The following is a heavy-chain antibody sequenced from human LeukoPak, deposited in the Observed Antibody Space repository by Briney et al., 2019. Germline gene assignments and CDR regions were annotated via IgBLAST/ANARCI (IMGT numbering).Heavy chain of an antibody. V-gene: IGHV3-7*01. CDR1: GFTFSSYW. Sequence: PGGSLRLSCAASGFTFSSYWMSWVRQAPGKGLEWVANIKQDGSEKYYVDSVKGRFTISRDNAKNSLYLQMNSLRAEDTAVYYCATSYGDYPNDAFDISGQGTMVTVSS. J-gene: IGHJ3*02. CDR3: ATSYGDYPNDAFDI. D-gene: IGHD4-17*01. CDR2: IKQDGSEK.